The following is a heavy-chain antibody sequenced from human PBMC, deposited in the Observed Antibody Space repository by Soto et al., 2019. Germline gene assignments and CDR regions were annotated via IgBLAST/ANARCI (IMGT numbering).Heavy chain of an antibody. J-gene: IGHJ6*02. CDR1: GGSVSSGSYY. Sequence: SETLSLTCTVSGGSVSSGSYYWSWIRQPPGKGLEWIGYIYYSGSTNYNPSLKSRVTISVDTSKNQFSLKLSSVTAADTAVYYCARGIEGWYQGRYYYGMDVWGQGTTVTVLL. CDR3: ARGIEGWYQGRYYYGMDV. CDR2: IYYSGST. V-gene: IGHV4-61*01. D-gene: IGHD6-19*01.